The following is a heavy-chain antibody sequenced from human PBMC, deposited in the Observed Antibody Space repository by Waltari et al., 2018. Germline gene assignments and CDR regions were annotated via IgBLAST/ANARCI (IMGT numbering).Heavy chain of an antibody. Sequence: QVQLVQSGAEVKKPGSSVKVSCKASGGTFSSYAISWVRQAPGQGLEWMGGIIPSLGIANYAQKFQGRVTITADESTSTAYMELSSLRSEDTAVYYCARASPWAAAPIGHFQHWGQGTLVTVSS. D-gene: IGHD2-15*01. CDR1: GGTFSSYA. CDR2: IIPSLGIA. J-gene: IGHJ1*01. V-gene: IGHV1-69*04. CDR3: ARASPWAAAPIGHFQH.